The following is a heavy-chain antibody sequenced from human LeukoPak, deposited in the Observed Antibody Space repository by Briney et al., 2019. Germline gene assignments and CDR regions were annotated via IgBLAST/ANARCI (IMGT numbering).Heavy chain of an antibody. CDR2: TYYRSTWYN. CDR1: GDSVSSNSVT. Sequence: SQTLSLTCAISGDSVSSNSVTWNWIRQSPSRGLEWLGRTYYRSTWYNDYAVSVRGRITVSPDTSKNQFSLHLNSVTPEDTAVYYCARRLTQYDCFDPWGQGILVTVSS. J-gene: IGHJ5*02. D-gene: IGHD2-2*01. CDR3: ARRLTQYDCFDP. V-gene: IGHV6-1*01.